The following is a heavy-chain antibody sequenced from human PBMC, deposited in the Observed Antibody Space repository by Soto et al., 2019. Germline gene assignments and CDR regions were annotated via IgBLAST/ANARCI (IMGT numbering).Heavy chain of an antibody. CDR3: AHGSTVMEGAIYAFDI. CDR1: GFSLSTSGVC. Sequence: QITLKESGPTLVKPTQTLTLTCTFSGFSLSTSGVCVGWIRQPPGKALEWLALIYWDDDKRYSPSLKSRLTVPQDHSKNQVVLTMTNMDPVDTATYYGAHGSTVMEGAIYAFDIWGQGTMVTVSS. J-gene: IGHJ3*02. CDR2: IYWDDDK. V-gene: IGHV2-5*02. D-gene: IGHD1-26*01.